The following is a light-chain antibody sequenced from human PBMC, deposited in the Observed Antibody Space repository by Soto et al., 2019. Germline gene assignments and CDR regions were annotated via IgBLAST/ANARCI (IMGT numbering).Light chain of an antibody. J-gene: IGKJ2*01. CDR1: QSVSSRF. CDR2: GAF. V-gene: IGKV3-20*01. CDR3: QQYNNWPPLYT. Sequence: EIVLTQSPGTLSLSPGERATLSCRASQSVSSRFLAWYQQRPGQAPRLLIYGAFSRATGIPDRFSGSGSGTEFTLTISSLQSEDFAVYYCQQYNNWPPLYTFGQGTKLEIK.